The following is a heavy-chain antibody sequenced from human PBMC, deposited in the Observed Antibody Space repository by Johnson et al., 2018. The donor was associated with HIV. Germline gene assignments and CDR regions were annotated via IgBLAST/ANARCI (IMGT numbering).Heavy chain of an antibody. V-gene: IGHV3-53*01. CDR1: GLIVSDNY. J-gene: IGHJ3*02. CDR3: AKDLIADYGDFGRAFDI. D-gene: IGHD4-17*01. CDR2: LYAGGPT. Sequence: VQLVESGGGLMQPGGSLRLSCEASGLIVSDNYMNWVRQAPGKGLEWVSALYAGGPTYYADSVEGRFTISRDSSKNTVYLQMNSLRAEDTAMYYCAKDLIADYGDFGRAFDIWGQGTMVTVSS.